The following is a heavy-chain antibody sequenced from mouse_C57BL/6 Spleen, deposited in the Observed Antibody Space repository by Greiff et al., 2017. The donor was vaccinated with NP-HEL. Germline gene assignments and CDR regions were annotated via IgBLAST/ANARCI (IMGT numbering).Heavy chain of an antibody. CDR3: ERRVLRGVYYAMDY. CDR1: GFTFSDYG. CDR2: LSSGSSTI. D-gene: IGHD1-1*01. Sequence: EVQLVESGGGLVKPGGSLKLSCAASGFTFSDYGMHWVRQAPEKGLEWVAYLSSGSSTIYYADTVKGRFTISRDNAKNTLFLQMTSLRSEDPAMYPCERRVLRGVYYAMDYWGQGTSVTVSS. V-gene: IGHV5-17*01. J-gene: IGHJ4*01.